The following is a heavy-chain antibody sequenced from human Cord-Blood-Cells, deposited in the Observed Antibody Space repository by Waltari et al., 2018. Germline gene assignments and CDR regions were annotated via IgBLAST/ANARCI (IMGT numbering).Heavy chain of an antibody. CDR1: GYTFTGYY. J-gene: IGHJ5*02. Sequence: QVQLVQSGAEVKKPGASVKVSCKASGYTFTGYYMHWVRQAPGQGLEWMGRINPNSGGTNYAQKFKGRVTMTRDTSISTAYMELSRLRSDDTAVYYCAREQRIVVVPAAPAWFDPWGQGTLVTVSS. V-gene: IGHV1-2*02. D-gene: IGHD2-2*01. CDR3: AREQRIVVVPAAPAWFDP. CDR2: INPNSGGT.